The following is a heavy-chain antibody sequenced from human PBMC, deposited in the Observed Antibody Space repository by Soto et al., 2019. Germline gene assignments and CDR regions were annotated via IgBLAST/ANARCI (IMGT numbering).Heavy chain of an antibody. CDR3: GVGRAYYFDY. CDR1: GGSFSGYY. CDR2: INHSGST. Sequence: KTSETLSLTCAVYGGSFSGYYWSWIRQPPGKGLEWIGEINHSGSTNYNPSLKSRVTISVDTSKNQFSLKLSSVTAADTAVYYCGVGRAYYFDYWGQGTLVTVSS. D-gene: IGHD2-15*01. J-gene: IGHJ4*02. V-gene: IGHV4-34*01.